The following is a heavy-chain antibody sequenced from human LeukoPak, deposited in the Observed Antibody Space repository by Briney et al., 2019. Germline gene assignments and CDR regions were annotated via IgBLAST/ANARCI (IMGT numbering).Heavy chain of an antibody. V-gene: IGHV3-30*02. CDR1: GFTFSSYG. CDR2: IRYDGSNK. D-gene: IGHD3-16*02. CDR3: AKDGHRGRDYVWGSYRFDY. Sequence: GGSLRLSCAASGFTFSSYGMHWVRQAPGKGLEWVAFIRYDGSNKYYADSVKGRFTISRDKSKNTLYLQMNSLRAEDTAVYYCAKDGHRGRDYVWGSYRFDYWGQGTLVTVSS. J-gene: IGHJ4*02.